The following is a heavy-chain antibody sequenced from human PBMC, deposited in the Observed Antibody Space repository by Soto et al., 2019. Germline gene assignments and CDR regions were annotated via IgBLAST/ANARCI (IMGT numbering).Heavy chain of an antibody. CDR1: GFTVSSNY. V-gene: IGHV3-53*04. D-gene: IGHD1-26*01. CDR3: ARDSWEGWLDP. CDR2: VYSGGST. J-gene: IGHJ5*02. Sequence: EVQLVESGGGLVQPGGSLRLSCAASGFTVSSNYMRWVRQAPGKGREWVSLVYSGGSTYYADSVKGRFTISRHNSKNTLYLQMNSLRAEDTAVYYCARDSWEGWLDPWGQGTRVTVSS.